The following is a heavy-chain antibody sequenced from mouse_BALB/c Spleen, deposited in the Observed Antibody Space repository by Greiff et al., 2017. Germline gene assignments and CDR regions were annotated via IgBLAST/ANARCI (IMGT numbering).Heavy chain of an antibody. CDR1: GYAFSSYW. V-gene: IGHV1-80*01. CDR3: ARYRYDVPDY. D-gene: IGHD2-14*01. CDR2: IYPGDGDT. J-gene: IGHJ2*01. Sequence: QVQLQQSGAELVRPGSSVKISCKASGYAFSSYWMNWVKQRPGQGLEWIGQIYPGDGDTNYNGKFKGKATLTADKSSSTAYMQLSSLTSKDSAVYFCARYRYDVPDYWGQGTTLTVSS.